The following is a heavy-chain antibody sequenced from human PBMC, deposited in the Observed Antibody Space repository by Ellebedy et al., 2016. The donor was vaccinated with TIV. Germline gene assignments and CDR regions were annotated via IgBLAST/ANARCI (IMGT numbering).Heavy chain of an antibody. J-gene: IGHJ6*02. Sequence: GESLKISCAASGLTFSGHWMHWVRQAPGEGLVWVSRISSDGSSTAYADSVRGRFTISRDNAKKTLYLQMTSLRVEDTAVYYCARVGHRAAGGSYYYYYGMDVWGQGTTVTVSS. CDR3: ARVGHRAAGGSYYYYYGMDV. CDR1: GLTFSGHW. CDR2: ISSDGSST. D-gene: IGHD6-13*01. V-gene: IGHV3-74*01.